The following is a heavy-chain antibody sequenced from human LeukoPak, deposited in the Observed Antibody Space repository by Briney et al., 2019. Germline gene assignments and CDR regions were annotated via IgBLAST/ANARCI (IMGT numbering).Heavy chain of an antibody. Sequence: GASVKVSFKASGYTFPIYGISWVRQAPGQGLAWMGWISAYNGNTNNAQKLQGRVTMTTDTSTSTAYMELRSLSSDETAVYYCAREVAVTMVRATPRGGNWFDPWGQGTLVTVSS. CDR1: GYTFPIYG. CDR2: ISAYNGNT. D-gene: IGHD3-10*01. V-gene: IGHV1-18*01. CDR3: AREVAVTMVRATPRGGNWFDP. J-gene: IGHJ5*02.